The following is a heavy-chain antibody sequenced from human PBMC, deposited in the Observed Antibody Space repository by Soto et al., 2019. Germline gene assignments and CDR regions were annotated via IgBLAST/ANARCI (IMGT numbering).Heavy chain of an antibody. V-gene: IGHV3-33*01. Sequence: LRLSCAASGFTFDRYGMHWVRQAPGKGLEWVAVIWSDGSTEYYADSVKGRFTISRDNSKNTMYLQMNSLRGEDTGVYYCARGRIPSAIFDWFDPWGQGTLVTVSS. D-gene: IGHD2-2*01. J-gene: IGHJ5*02. CDR3: ARGRIPSAIFDWFDP. CDR1: GFTFDRYG. CDR2: IWSDGSTE.